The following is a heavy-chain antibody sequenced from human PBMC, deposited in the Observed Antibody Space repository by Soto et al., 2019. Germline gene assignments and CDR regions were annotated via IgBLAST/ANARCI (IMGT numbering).Heavy chain of an antibody. CDR2: IKQDGSEK. CDR3: ARGSPGYYDSSGYPPMGY. CDR1: GFTFSSYW. V-gene: IGHV3-7*01. J-gene: IGHJ4*02. Sequence: GGSLRLSSAASGFTFSSYWMSWVRQAPGKGLEWVANIKQDGSEKYYVDSVKGRFTISRDNAKNSLYLQMNSLRAEDTAVYYCARGSPGYYDSSGYPPMGYWGQGTLVTVSS. D-gene: IGHD3-22*01.